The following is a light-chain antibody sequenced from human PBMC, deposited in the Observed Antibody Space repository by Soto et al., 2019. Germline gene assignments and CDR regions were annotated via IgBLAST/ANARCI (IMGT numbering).Light chain of an antibody. V-gene: IGKV3-15*01. Sequence: RVMTHSPGTLSLSAGARATLSCRASQSITTHLPWYKQRPGQAPRLLISHSSTSATGVPTRFSGSGSGTDFTLTINILQSEDIAVYYCQQYNTWHRTFGQGTKVEIK. CDR2: HSS. CDR1: QSITTH. CDR3: QQYNTWHRT. J-gene: IGKJ1*01.